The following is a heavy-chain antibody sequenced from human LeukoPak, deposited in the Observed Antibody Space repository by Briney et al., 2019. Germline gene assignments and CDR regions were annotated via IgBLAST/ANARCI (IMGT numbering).Heavy chain of an antibody. D-gene: IGHD2-21*02. Sequence: GGSLRLSCAASGFTFSSYSMNWVRQAPGKGLEWVSSISSSSSYIYYADSVKGRFTISRDNAKNSLYLQMNSLRAEDTAVYYCAKDRAAYCGGDCYRNFDYWGQGTLVTVSS. CDR3: AKDRAAYCGGDCYRNFDY. CDR1: GFTFSSYS. J-gene: IGHJ4*02. CDR2: ISSSSSYI. V-gene: IGHV3-21*04.